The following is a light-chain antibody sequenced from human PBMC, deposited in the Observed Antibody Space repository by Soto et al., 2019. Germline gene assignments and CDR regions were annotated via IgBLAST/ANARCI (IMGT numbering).Light chain of an antibody. J-gene: IGKJ4*01. CDR3: QQRSNWLT. CDR1: QSVSSY. CDR2: DAS. Sequence: EIVLTQSPATLSLSPGERATLSCRASQSVSSYLAWYQQKPGQAPRPLIYDASNRATGIPARFSGSGSGTDFTLTISSLEPEDFAVYYCQQRSNWLTVGGGTKVEIK. V-gene: IGKV3-11*01.